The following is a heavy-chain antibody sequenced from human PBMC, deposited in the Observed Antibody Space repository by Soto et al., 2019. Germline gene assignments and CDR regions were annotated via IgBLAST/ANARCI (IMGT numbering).Heavy chain of an antibody. J-gene: IGHJ3*02. D-gene: IGHD6-19*01. CDR3: ARDLVPYSSGHEDAFDI. CDR1: GYTFTSYG. Sequence: QVQLVQSGAEVKKPGASVKVSCKASGYTFTSYGISWVRQAPGQGLEWMGWISAYNGNTNYAQKLQGRVTMTTDTSTSTAYMERRSLRSDDTAVYYCARDLVPYSSGHEDAFDIWGQGTMVTVSS. CDR2: ISAYNGNT. V-gene: IGHV1-18*01.